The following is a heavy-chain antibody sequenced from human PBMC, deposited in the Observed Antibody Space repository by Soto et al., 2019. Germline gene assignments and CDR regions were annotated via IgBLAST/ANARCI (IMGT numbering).Heavy chain of an antibody. J-gene: IGHJ5*02. Sequence: ASVKVSCKTSGYSFTNNDVTWVRQATGQGLEWMGWMNPGSGDTGYAQKFQGRVTMTRDISIATAYMELSGLTSDDTAIYYCARMATFGSLNWFDPWGQRTLVPVSP. V-gene: IGHV1-8*01. CDR3: ARMATFGSLNWFDP. D-gene: IGHD3-16*01. CDR2: MNPGSGDT. CDR1: GYSFTNND.